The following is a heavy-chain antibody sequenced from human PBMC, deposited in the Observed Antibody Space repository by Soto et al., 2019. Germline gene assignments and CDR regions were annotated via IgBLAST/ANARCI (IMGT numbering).Heavy chain of an antibody. V-gene: IGHV3-15*07. CDR3: TTAATASLGWLQGNLDY. Sequence: EVQLVESGGGLVKPGGSLRLSCAASGFTFSNAWMNWVRQAPGKGLEWVGRIKSKTDGGTTDYAAPVKGRFTISRDDSKNTLYLQMNSLKTEDTAVYYCTTAATASLGWLQGNLDYWGQGTLVTVSS. D-gene: IGHD5-12*01. J-gene: IGHJ4*02. CDR2: IKSKTDGGTT. CDR1: GFTFSNAW.